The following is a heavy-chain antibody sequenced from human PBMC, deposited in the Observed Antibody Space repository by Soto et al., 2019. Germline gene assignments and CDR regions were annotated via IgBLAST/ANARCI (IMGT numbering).Heavy chain of an antibody. Sequence: PGGSLRLSCAASGFTFSNYAMSWVRQAPGKGLERVSAITGSGGTTYYADSLKGRFTISRDNSKNTLYLQMNSLRAEDTAVYYCAKWVSVLRFLEWLSYCYMDVWGKGTTVTVSS. CDR2: ITGSGGTT. D-gene: IGHD3-3*01. CDR3: AKWVSVLRFLEWLSYCYMDV. CDR1: GFTFSNYA. V-gene: IGHV3-23*01. J-gene: IGHJ6*03.